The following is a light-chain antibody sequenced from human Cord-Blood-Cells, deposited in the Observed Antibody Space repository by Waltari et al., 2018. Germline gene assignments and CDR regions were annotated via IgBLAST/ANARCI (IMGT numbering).Light chain of an antibody. J-gene: IGKJ4*01. CDR1: QSLLHSNGYNY. V-gene: IGKV2-28*01. Sequence: DIVMTQSPLSLPVTPGEPASISCRSSQSLLHSNGYNYLDWYLQKPGQSPQLLIYLGSNLASGVPDRCSGSGSGTDFTLKISRVEAEDVGVYYCMQALQTPLTFGGGTKVEIK. CDR2: LGS. CDR3: MQALQTPLT.